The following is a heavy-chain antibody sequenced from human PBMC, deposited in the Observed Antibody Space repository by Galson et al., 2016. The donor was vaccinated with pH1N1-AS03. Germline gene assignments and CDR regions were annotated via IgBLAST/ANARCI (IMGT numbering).Heavy chain of an antibody. CDR3: ACSECGVDCYRRTFDF. CDR2: INYSGIT. Sequence: SETLSLTCASHGGTFSGYYWRWIRQTPGKWLAWIGAINYSGITNYNPSLKSRFNISVDWSKSQFPLHLSSVTAADTAVYYCACSECGVDCYRRTFDFWGQGTQGTVSS. CDR1: GGTFSGYY. D-gene: IGHD2-21*01. J-gene: IGHJ4*02. V-gene: IGHV4-34*08.